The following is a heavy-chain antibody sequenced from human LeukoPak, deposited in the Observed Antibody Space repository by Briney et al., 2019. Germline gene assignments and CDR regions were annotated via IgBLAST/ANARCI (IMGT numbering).Heavy chain of an antibody. Sequence: GGSLRLSCAASGFTFSSYSMNWVRQAPGKGLEWVSSISSSSYIYYADSVKGRFTISRDNAKTSLYLQMNSLRAEDTAVYYCARDGRYCSSTSCYNRYYYYYIDVWGKGTTVTVSS. CDR2: ISSSSYI. CDR3: ARDGRYCSSTSCYNRYYYYYIDV. V-gene: IGHV3-21*01. J-gene: IGHJ6*03. CDR1: GFTFSSYS. D-gene: IGHD2-2*02.